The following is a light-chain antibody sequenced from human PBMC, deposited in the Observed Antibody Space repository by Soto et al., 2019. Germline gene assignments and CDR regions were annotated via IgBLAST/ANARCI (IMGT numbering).Light chain of an antibody. Sequence: QSVLTQPASVSGSPGQSITISCTGTSSDIGVYQFVSWYQHQAGEAPKLIIYDVSNRPSGVSSRFSGSKSGNTASLSISGLQDEDEADYYCSSYASSNIPLFGGGTKLAVL. V-gene: IGLV2-14*01. CDR1: SSDIGVYQF. J-gene: IGLJ2*01. CDR3: SSYASSNIPL. CDR2: DVS.